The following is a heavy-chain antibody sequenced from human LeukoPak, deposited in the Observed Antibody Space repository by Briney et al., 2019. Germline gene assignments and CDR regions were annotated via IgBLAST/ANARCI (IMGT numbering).Heavy chain of an antibody. CDR1: GFTFSNAW. Sequence: GGSLRLSCAASGFTFSNAWMSWVRQAPGKGLEWVSHISGSSGSIYYADSVKGRFTISRDNSKNTLYLQLNSLRAGDTATYYCAKGPPFCSSTTCSLFEYWGQGTLVTVSS. D-gene: IGHD2-2*01. CDR3: AKGPPFCSSTTCSLFEY. V-gene: IGHV3-23*01. J-gene: IGHJ4*02. CDR2: ISGSSGSI.